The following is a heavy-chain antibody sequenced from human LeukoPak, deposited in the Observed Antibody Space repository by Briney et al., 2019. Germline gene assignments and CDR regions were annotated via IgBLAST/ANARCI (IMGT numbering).Heavy chain of an antibody. CDR3: ARRAMPTVTFYSYSSGMDV. CDR2: INHSGST. D-gene: IGHD4-11*01. CDR1: GGSFSGYY. Sequence: SETLSLTCAVYGGSFSGYYWSWIRQPPGKGLEWIGEINHSGSTNYNPSLKSRVTISVDTSKNQFSLKLSSVTAADTAVYYCARRAMPTVTFYSYSSGMDVWGQGTTVTAS. J-gene: IGHJ6*02. V-gene: IGHV4-34*01.